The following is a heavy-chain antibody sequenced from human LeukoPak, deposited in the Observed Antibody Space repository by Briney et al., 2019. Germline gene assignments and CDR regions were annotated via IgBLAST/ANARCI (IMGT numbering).Heavy chain of an antibody. Sequence: GGSLRLSCAASGFTFSSYSMNWVRQAPGKGLEWVSSISSSSSYIYYADSVKGRFTISRDNAKNSLYLQINSLRAEDTAVYYCARGGSGPPFDYWGQGTLVTVSS. CDR1: GFTFSSYS. J-gene: IGHJ4*02. V-gene: IGHV3-21*01. D-gene: IGHD5-12*01. CDR2: ISSSSSYI. CDR3: ARGGSGPPFDY.